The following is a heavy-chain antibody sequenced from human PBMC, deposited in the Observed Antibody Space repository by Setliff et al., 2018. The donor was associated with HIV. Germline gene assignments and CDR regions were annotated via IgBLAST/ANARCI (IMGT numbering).Heavy chain of an antibody. J-gene: IGHJ3*02. CDR1: GYSISSGYY. CDR3: ARGTTLNVVPDAFDI. Sequence: ASETLSLTCTVTGYSISSGYYWAWIRQPPGKGLEWIGYIYHAGNTYYNPSLKSRVTISVDTSKNQISLRLNSLTAADTAGYYCARGTTLNVVPDAFDIWGQGTMVTVSS. V-gene: IGHV4-38-2*02. CDR2: IYHAGNT. D-gene: IGHD4-17*01.